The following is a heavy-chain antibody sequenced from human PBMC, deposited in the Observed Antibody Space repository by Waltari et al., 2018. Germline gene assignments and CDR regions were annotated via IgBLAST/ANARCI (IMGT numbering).Heavy chain of an antibody. Sequence: EVQLVQSGTQVKKPGESLRISCKASGYSFSSYWIGWVRQMPGKGMEWMGITLPRASDPGYTPSSQGRVTISADKSTGTAYLQFSSLTASDTAMYFCARELIWPGELGPFDLWGQGTFVSVSS. V-gene: IGHV5-51*01. CDR3: ARELIWPGELGPFDL. D-gene: IGHD1-26*01. J-gene: IGHJ3*01. CDR2: TLPRASDP. CDR1: GYSFSSYW.